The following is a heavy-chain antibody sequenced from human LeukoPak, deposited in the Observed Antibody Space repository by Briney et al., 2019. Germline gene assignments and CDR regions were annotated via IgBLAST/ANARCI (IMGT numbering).Heavy chain of an antibody. J-gene: IGHJ4*02. CDR1: GYTLTELS. CDR2: MNPNSGNT. CDR3: ALTMVGAYFDY. Sequence: ASVKVSCKVSGYTLTELSMHWVRQATGQGLEWMGWMNPNSGNTGYAQKFQGRVTMTRNTSISTAYMELSSLRSEDTAVYYCALTMVGAYFDYWGQGTLVTVSS. V-gene: IGHV1-8*01. D-gene: IGHD3-10*01.